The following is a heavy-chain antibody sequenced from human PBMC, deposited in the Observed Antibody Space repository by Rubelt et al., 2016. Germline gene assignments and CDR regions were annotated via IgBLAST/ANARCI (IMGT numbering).Heavy chain of an antibody. D-gene: IGHD5-24*01. CDR3: ARRDGYNWDDAFDI. CDR2: ISAYNGNT. Sequence: QVQLVQSGAEVKKPGASVKVSCKASGYTFTSYGISWVRQAPGQGLEWMGWISAYNGNTNYAQKREGRVTMTTDTSTITAYRGRRSLRSDDSAVYYCARRDGYNWDDAFDIWGQGTMVTVSS. J-gene: IGHJ3*02. CDR1: GYTFTSYG. V-gene: IGHV1-18*01.